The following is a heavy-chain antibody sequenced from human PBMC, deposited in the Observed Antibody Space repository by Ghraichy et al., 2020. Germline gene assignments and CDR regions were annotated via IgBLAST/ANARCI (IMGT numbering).Heavy chain of an antibody. CDR1: GGSISSSSYY. D-gene: IGHD2-2*01. CDR2: IYYSGST. Sequence: SETLSLTCTVSGGSISSSSYYWGWIRQPPGKGLEWIGSIYYSGSTYYNPSLKSRVTISVDTSKNQFSLKLSSVTAADTAVYYCARQGCSSTSCSRGGDPTDFDYWGQGTLVTASS. CDR3: ARQGCSSTSCSRGGDPTDFDY. V-gene: IGHV4-39*01. J-gene: IGHJ4*02.